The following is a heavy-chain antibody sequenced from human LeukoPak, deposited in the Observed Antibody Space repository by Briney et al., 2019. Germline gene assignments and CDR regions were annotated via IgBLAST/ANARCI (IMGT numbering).Heavy chain of an antibody. V-gene: IGHV4-39*01. D-gene: IGHD3-22*01. CDR2: IYYSGST. Sequence: SETLSLTCTVSGGSISSSSYYWGWIRQPPGKGLEWIGSIYYSGSTYYNPSLKSRVTISVDTSKNQFSRRLGSVTAEDTAVYYCASQPRGWVIVYFDYWGQGTLVTVSS. CDR1: GGSISSSSYY. CDR3: ASQPRGWVIVYFDY. J-gene: IGHJ4*02.